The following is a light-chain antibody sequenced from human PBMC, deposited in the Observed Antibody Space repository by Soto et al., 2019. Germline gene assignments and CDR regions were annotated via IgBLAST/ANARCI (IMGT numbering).Light chain of an antibody. V-gene: IGLV2-11*01. CDR3: CSYAGSYTYV. Sequence: QSALTQPRSVSGSPGQSVTISCTGTSSDVGGYNYVSWYQQHPRKAPKLMIYDVSKRPSGVTDRFSGSKSGNTASLTISGLQAEDEADYYCCSYAGSYTYVFGTGTKLTVI. CDR1: SSDVGGYNY. J-gene: IGLJ1*01. CDR2: DVS.